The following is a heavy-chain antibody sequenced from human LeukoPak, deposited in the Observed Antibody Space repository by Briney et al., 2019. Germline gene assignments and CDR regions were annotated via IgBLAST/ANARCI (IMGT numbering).Heavy chain of an antibody. CDR1: GFTFSSYA. V-gene: IGHV3-23*01. CDR3: AKDFSYYDSSGYWDY. CDR2: ISGSGGST. J-gene: IGHJ4*02. D-gene: IGHD3-22*01. Sequence: GGSLRLSCAASGFTFSSYAMSWVRQAPGKGLEWVSAISGSGGSTYYADSVKGRFTISRDNSKNTLYLQMNSLRAEDTAVYYCAKDFSYYDSSGYWDYWGQGTLVTVSS.